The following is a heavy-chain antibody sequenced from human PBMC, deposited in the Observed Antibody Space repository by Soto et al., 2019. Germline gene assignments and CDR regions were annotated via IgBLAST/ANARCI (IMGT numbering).Heavy chain of an antibody. CDR1: GGSFSSYV. CDR3: AREVLTYYYDGSGYYRGYFDY. V-gene: IGHV1-69*13. CDR2: IILMFGKT. Sequence: SVKVSCKASGGSFSSYVISWVRQAPGQGLEWMGGIILMFGKTTYAQKFQGRVTINADESTSTGYMELSSLRSEDTAMYYCAREVLTYYYDGSGYYRGYFDYWG. D-gene: IGHD3-22*01. J-gene: IGHJ4*03.